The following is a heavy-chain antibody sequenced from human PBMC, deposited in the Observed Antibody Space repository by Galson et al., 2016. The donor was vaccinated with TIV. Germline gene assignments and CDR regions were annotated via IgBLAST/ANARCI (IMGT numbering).Heavy chain of an antibody. V-gene: IGHV1-69*13. Sequence: SVKVSCKASEDTFSNHAISWARQAPGQGLEWMGRIVPIFRTPAYAQKFQGRVTLTADESTSTAYMELSNLGSEDTAVYYCAREMYFYDSRRKGDAFDVWGQGSMVTVSS. D-gene: IGHD3-22*01. CDR3: AREMYFYDSRRKGDAFDV. CDR1: EDTFSNHA. CDR2: IVPIFRTP. J-gene: IGHJ3*01.